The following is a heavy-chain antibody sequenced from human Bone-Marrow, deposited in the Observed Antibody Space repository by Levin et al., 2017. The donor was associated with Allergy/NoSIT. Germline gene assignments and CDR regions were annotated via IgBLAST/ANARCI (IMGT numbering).Heavy chain of an antibody. CDR2: INPNSGAT. V-gene: IGHV1-2*03. Sequence: LGASVKVSCKASGYTFTGYYMHWVRQAPGQGLEWMGWINPNSGATNYAQKFQGRVTMTRDTSINTTYMELSRLTSDDTAVYYCARIAPLGYIVTLLYWGQGTLVTVSS. CDR3: ARIAPLGYIVTLLY. CDR1: GYTFTGYY. D-gene: IGHD5-24*01. J-gene: IGHJ4*02.